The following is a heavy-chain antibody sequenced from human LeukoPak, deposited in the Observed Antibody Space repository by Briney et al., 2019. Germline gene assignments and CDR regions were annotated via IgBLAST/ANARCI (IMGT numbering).Heavy chain of an antibody. CDR1: GFTFSSYG. CDR3: AKPARLRAAGTWREIDY. Sequence: PGGSLRLSCAASGFTFSSYGMHWVRQAPGKGLEWVAVISYDGSNKYYADSVKGRFTISRDNSKNTLYLQMNSLRAEDTAVYYCAKPARLRAAGTWREIDYWGQGPLVTVSS. J-gene: IGHJ4*02. V-gene: IGHV3-30*18. CDR2: ISYDGSNK. D-gene: IGHD6-13*01.